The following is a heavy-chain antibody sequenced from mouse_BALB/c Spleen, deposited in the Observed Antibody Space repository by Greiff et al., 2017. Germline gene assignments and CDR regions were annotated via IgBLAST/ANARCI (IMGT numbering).Heavy chain of an antibody. J-gene: IGHJ2*01. V-gene: IGHV1S127*01. CDR2: IDPSDSYT. Sequence: QVQLQQPGAELVKPGASVKMSCKASGYTFTSYWMHWVKQRPGQGLEWIGVIDPSDSYTSYNQKFKGKATLTVDTSSSTAYMQLSSLTSEDSAVYYCTRFYYGSSYYFDYGGQGTTLTVSS. CDR3: TRFYYGSSYYFDY. D-gene: IGHD1-1*01. CDR1: GYTFTSYW.